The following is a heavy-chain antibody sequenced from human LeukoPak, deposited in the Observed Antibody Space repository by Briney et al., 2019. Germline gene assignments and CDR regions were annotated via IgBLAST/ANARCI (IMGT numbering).Heavy chain of an antibody. V-gene: IGHV3-23*01. D-gene: IGHD1-26*01. CDR2: ISGSGGST. Sequence: GGSLRLSCAASGFTFSSYAISWVRQAPGKGREWVSAISGSGGSTYYADSVKGRFTISRDNSKNTLYLQMNSLRAEDTAVYYCAKISYRCLDYWGQGTLVTVSS. CDR3: AKISYRCLDY. CDR1: GFTFSSYA. J-gene: IGHJ4*02.